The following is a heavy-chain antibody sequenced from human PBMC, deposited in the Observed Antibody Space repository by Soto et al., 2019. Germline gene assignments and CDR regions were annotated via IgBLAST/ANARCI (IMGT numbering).Heavy chain of an antibody. J-gene: IGHJ4*02. V-gene: IGHV3-9*01. CDR3: AKDWGYAGDSYFDY. CDR2: ISWNSGSI. Sequence: EVQLVESGGGLVQPGRSLRLSCAASGFTFDDYAMHWVRQAPGKGLEWVSGISWNSGSIGYADSVKGRFTISRDNAKNSMYLQMNSLRAEDSALYYCAKDWGYAGDSYFDYWGQGTLVTVSS. CDR1: GFTFDDYA. D-gene: IGHD7-27*01.